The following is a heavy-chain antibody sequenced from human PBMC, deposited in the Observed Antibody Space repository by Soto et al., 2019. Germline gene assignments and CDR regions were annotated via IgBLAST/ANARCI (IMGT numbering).Heavy chain of an antibody. CDR2: ISYTVDA. CDR1: AGSISRYY. V-gene: IGHV4-59*01. CDR3: VGSLMSRAMESFDY. J-gene: IGHJ4*02. D-gene: IGHD5-18*01. Sequence: SETLSLTCSVSAGSISRYYWGWVRQSPGEGLEWIAHISYTVDASYNPSLKSRVTISLDTSENQIALRLMSVTAADTAVYYCVGSLMSRAMESFDYWGQGTLVTVSS.